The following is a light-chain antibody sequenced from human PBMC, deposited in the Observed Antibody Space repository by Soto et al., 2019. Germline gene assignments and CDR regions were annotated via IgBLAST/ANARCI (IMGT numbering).Light chain of an antibody. CDR2: DAS. Sequence: DIQMTQSPSSLSASVGDRCTITFRASQGISIYLNWFQQKPGKAPQLLIYDASYLQTGAPSRFSGSGSGTDFTLIISSVQPEDVATYYCQQHDDFPTFGQGTRLEI. V-gene: IGKV1-33*01. CDR3: QQHDDFPT. J-gene: IGKJ5*01. CDR1: QGISIY.